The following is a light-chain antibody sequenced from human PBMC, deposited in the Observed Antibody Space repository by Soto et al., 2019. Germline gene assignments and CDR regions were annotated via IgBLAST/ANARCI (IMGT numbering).Light chain of an antibody. CDR1: SSNIGSNT. Sequence: QSVLTQPPSASATPGQRVTISCSGGSSNIGSNTVNWYQQLPGTAPKLLIHSNNQRPSGVPDRFSGSKYGTSASLAISGLQSEDEADYYCAAWDDSLNGVVFGGGTKLTVL. V-gene: IGLV1-44*01. J-gene: IGLJ2*01. CDR2: SNN. CDR3: AAWDDSLNGVV.